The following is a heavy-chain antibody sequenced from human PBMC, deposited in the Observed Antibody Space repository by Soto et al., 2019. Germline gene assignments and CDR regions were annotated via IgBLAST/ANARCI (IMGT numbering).Heavy chain of an antibody. CDR3: AKSGHGFGESGDAFDI. J-gene: IGHJ3*02. Sequence: GESLKISCAASGFTFSSYAMSWVRQAPGKGLEWVSAISGSGGSTYYADSVKGRFTISRDNSKNTLYLQMNSLRAEDTAVYYCAKSGHGFGESGDAFDIWGQGTMVTVSS. V-gene: IGHV3-23*01. D-gene: IGHD3-10*01. CDR1: GFTFSSYA. CDR2: ISGSGGST.